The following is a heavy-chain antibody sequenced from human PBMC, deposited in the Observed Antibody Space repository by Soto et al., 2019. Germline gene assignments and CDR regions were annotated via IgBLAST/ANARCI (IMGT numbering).Heavy chain of an antibody. J-gene: IGHJ5*01. CDR1: GASINNFAYY. CDR2: VYYNENT. Sequence: SETLSLTCSVSGASINNFAYYWGWIRQPPGKGLEWIGTVYYNENTYYNPSLRSRVAISVDTAKNQFSLNLRSVTAADTAVYFCARRERYYGSPGWFDPWGKGTLVTFSS. D-gene: IGHD3-10*01. V-gene: IGHV4-39*01. CDR3: ARRERYYGSPGWFDP.